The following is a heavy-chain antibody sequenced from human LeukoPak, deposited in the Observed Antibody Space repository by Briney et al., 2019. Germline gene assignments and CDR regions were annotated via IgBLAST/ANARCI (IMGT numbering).Heavy chain of an antibody. J-gene: IGHJ4*02. Sequence: KSSETLSLTCTVSGGTISSYYWNWIRQPPGKGLEWRGDIHSSGSTKYNPSLKSRVTISVDTSKNQFSLKLSSVTAADTPVYYCARWYSSGWAFDYWGQGTLVTVSS. CDR2: IHSSGST. CDR3: ARWYSSGWAFDY. V-gene: IGHV4-59*08. D-gene: IGHD6-19*01. CDR1: GGTISSYY.